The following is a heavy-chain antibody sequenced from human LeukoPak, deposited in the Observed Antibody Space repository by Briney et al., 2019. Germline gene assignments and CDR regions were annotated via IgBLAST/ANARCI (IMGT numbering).Heavy chain of an antibody. Sequence: ASVTVSYKPSVYTFTNFGFTWVRQAPGQGLEWMGWMSAYNGNTNYAQKFQGKVTMTTDTSTHTAYMELRTLRSDDTGVYYCARVDGSDFCSGYHSLDSWGQGTLVTVSS. J-gene: IGHJ4*02. CDR2: MSAYNGNT. V-gene: IGHV1-18*01. CDR1: VYTFTNFG. D-gene: IGHD3-3*01. CDR3: ARVDGSDFCSGYHSLDS.